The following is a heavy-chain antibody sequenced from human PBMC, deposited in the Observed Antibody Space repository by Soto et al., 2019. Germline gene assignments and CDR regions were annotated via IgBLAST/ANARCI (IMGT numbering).Heavy chain of an antibody. V-gene: IGHV5-51*01. CDR1: GYSFTTSW. CDR2: IFPSDSDT. D-gene: IGHD3-10*01. J-gene: IGHJ5*02. Sequence: GESLKISCKASGYSFTTSWIGWVRQMPGKGLEWMGIIFPSDSDTRYSPSFQGQVTISVDKSISTAYLQWSSLKASDTAMYYCARRPGSWFDPWGQGTLVTVSS. CDR3: ARRPGSWFDP.